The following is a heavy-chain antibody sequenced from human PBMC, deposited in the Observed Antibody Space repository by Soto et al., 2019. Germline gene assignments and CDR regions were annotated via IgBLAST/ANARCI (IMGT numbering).Heavy chain of an antibody. CDR2: IIPIFGTA. V-gene: IGHV1-69*05. Sequence: QVQLVQSGAEVKKPGSSVKVSCKASGGTFSSYAINWVRQAPGQGLEWMGGIIPIFGTADYAQKFQGRVTXTXDXATSTAYVELSSLRSEDTAVYYCAKNPENYYYGMDVWGQGTTVTVSS. CDR1: GGTFSSYA. CDR3: AKNPENYYYGMDV. J-gene: IGHJ6*02.